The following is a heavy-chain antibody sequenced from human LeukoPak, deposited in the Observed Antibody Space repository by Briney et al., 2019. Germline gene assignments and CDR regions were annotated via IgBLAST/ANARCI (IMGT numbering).Heavy chain of an antibody. J-gene: IGHJ4*02. CDR2: ISSSGSTI. CDR1: GFTFSNYW. D-gene: IGHD3-9*01. V-gene: IGHV3-11*04. Sequence: GGSLRLSCAASGFTFSNYWMSWVRQAPGKGLEWVSYISSSGSTIYYADSVKGRFTISRDNAKNSLYLQMNSLRAEDTAVYYCARIGSRYDILTGYYRDWGQGTLVTVSS. CDR3: ARIGSRYDILTGYYRD.